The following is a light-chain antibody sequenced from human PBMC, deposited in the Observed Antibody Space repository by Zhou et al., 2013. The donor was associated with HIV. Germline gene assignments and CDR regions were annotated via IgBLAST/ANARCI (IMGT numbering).Light chain of an antibody. J-gene: IGKJ4*01. V-gene: IGKV3-15*01. CDR3: HQYADRRLT. CDR2: GAF. Sequence: VMTQSPASVSVSPGQRVTLSCRASQSVSYNLAWYQQRPGQSPRLLVYGAFTEGHWCPSQVQRQWSATEFTFTISSLQPEDVGLYFCHQYADRRLTFGGGTKVEI. CDR1: QSVSYN.